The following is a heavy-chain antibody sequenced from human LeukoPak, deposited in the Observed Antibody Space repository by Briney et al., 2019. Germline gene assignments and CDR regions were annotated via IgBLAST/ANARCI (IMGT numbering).Heavy chain of an antibody. CDR1: GYTSTGYY. D-gene: IGHD3-9*01. Sequence: APVKVSRKASGYTSTGYYAHWVRQAPGQGLEWMGWINPNSGGINYAQKFQGRVTMTRNTSISTAYMELSRLRSDDTAVYYCARVRYSSPYDYFDYWGQGTLVTVSS. CDR3: ARVRYSSPYDYFDY. CDR2: INPNSGGI. J-gene: IGHJ4*02. V-gene: IGHV1-2*02.